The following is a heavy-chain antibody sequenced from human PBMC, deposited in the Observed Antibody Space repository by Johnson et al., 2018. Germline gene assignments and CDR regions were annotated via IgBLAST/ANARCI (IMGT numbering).Heavy chain of an antibody. CDR1: RFTFSSSA. V-gene: IGHV3-23*01. CDR3: EKEGPHCGAGCEYGMDV. J-gene: IGHJ6*02. Sequence: VQLLESGGGLVQPGGSLRLSCAASRFTFSSSAMTWVRQAPGRGLEWRSTVIGSGSTTYYADPVKGRFTTSSDNSKNTLELQKNSLRVEDTAVYYCEKEGPHCGAGCEYGMDVWGQGATVTVSS. D-gene: IGHD2-21*02. CDR2: VIGSGSTT.